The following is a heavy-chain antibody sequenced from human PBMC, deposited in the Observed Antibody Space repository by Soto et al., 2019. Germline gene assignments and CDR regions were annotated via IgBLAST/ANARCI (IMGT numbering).Heavy chain of an antibody. CDR2: ISSTTNYI. Sequence: GWYLRLSCAASVFTFSSYRLNWFRQAPGKGLEWVSSISSTTNYIYYADSMKGRFTVSRDNAKNSVYLDMNSLSAEETAVYYRARESEDLTSNFDYWGQGTLVTVSS. CDR3: ARESEDLTSNFDY. V-gene: IGHV3-21*01. J-gene: IGHJ4*02. CDR1: VFTFSSYR.